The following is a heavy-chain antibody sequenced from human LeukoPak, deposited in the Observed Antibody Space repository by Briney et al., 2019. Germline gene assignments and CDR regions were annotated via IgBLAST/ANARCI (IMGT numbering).Heavy chain of an antibody. Sequence: SGGSLRLSCAASGFAFSHYWMTWVRQAPGKGLEWVATIRRDALEQFYVDSVTGRFTISRDNSKNTLYLQMNSLRAEDTAVYYCAKTGEGYYYDSSGYSPHNYWGQGTLVTVSS. CDR1: GFAFSHYW. CDR2: IRRDALEQ. V-gene: IGHV3-7*03. D-gene: IGHD3-22*01. J-gene: IGHJ4*02. CDR3: AKTGEGYYYDSSGYSPHNY.